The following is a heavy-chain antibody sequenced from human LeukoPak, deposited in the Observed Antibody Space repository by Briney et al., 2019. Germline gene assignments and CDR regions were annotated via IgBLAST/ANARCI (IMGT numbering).Heavy chain of an antibody. D-gene: IGHD4-23*01. CDR3: ARQAGGSPSVNFDF. CDR1: GYSFTSYW. Sequence: GESLKISCEASGYSFTSYWIAWVRQMPGKGLEWMGTIWPGDSDTRYSPSFQGQVTISIDRSISTAYLHWSSLKASDTAIYYCARQAGGSPSVNFDFWGQGTQVTVSS. J-gene: IGHJ4*02. CDR2: IWPGDSDT. V-gene: IGHV5-51*01.